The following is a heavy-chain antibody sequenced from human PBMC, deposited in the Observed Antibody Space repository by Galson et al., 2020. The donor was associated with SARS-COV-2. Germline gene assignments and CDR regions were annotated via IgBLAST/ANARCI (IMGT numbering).Heavy chain of an antibody. D-gene: IGHD6-13*01. CDR1: RYTFTSYG. J-gene: IGHJ6*02. Sequence: ASVKVSCKASRYTFTSYGISWVRQAPGQGLEWMGWISAYNGNPHYAQKLQGRVTMTTDTSTSTAYMELRSLRSDDTAVYYCARDWEAAAGTYYYYDGMDVWGQGTTVTVSS. CDR2: ISAYNGNP. CDR3: ARDWEAAAGTYYYYDGMDV. V-gene: IGHV1-18*04.